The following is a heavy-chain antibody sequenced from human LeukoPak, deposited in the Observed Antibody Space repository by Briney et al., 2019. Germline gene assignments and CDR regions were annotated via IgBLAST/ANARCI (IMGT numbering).Heavy chain of an antibody. CDR2: IIPFFGTA. CDR1: GGTFSSYA. D-gene: IGHD3-22*01. Sequence: ASVKVSCKASGGTFSSYAISWVRQAPGQGLEWMGGIIPFFGTANYAQRFQGRVTITADESTSTAYMELSSLRSEDTAVYYCARGDYYDGSGAISFFWFDPWGQGTLVIVSS. CDR3: ARGDYYDGSGAISFFWFDP. J-gene: IGHJ5*02. V-gene: IGHV1-69*13.